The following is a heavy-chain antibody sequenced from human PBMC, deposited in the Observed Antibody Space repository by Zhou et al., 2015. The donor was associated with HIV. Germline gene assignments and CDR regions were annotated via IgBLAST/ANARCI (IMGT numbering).Heavy chain of an antibody. V-gene: IGHV3-30-3*01. CDR1: GFPFGDHA. J-gene: IGHJ6*02. CDR2: ISYDAVHK. CDR3: ARDGQGRHGLDV. Sequence: QVQLVESGGGVVQPGRSLRLSCAASGFPFGDHAMHWVRQAPGKGLEWLAVISYDAVHKNYADSVRGRFTISRDNSRKKVYLQMDSLRVGDTGVYYCARDGQGRHGLDVWGPGTTVSVSS.